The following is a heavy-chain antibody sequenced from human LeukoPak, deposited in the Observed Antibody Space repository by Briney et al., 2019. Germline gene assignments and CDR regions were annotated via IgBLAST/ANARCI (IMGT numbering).Heavy chain of an antibody. CDR3: ARDNWFDT. V-gene: IGHV4-4*07. Sequence: SETLSLTCSVSGGSINNYYWSWIRQPAGKGLEWIGRIYSSGNTNYSPSLKSRVTMSVDTSKNQFSLKLRSVTAADTAVYYCARDNWFDTWGQGTLVTVSS. J-gene: IGHJ5*02. CDR1: GGSINNYY. CDR2: IYSSGNT.